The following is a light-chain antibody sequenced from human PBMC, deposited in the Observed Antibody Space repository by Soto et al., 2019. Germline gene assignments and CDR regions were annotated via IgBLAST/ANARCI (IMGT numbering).Light chain of an antibody. CDR3: QQTYSTPLT. CDR1: QRISNY. CDR2: AAS. Sequence: EIQMTQSPSSLSASVGDRVTITCRASQRISNYLNWYQQKPGKAPKLLIYAASSSQSGVPSRFSGSGSGADFTLTISSLRPEDFATYYCQQTYSTPLTFGGGTKVDIK. J-gene: IGKJ4*01. V-gene: IGKV1-39*01.